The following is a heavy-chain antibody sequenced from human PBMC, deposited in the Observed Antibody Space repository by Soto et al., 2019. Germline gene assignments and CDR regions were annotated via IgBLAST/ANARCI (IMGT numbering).Heavy chain of an antibody. Sequence: QVQLIQSGAEVRKPGASVKVSCKASGDSFTNYYFHWVRQAPGQSLEWMGIINSSGGRPTYAQKFLGRVTMTRDTSTSTVYMELSSLKSEDTAVYYCAGERNYDFWSGYSSYGMDVWGQGTTVSVSS. CDR2: INSSGGRP. V-gene: IGHV1-46*01. J-gene: IGHJ6*02. CDR3: AGERNYDFWSGYSSYGMDV. D-gene: IGHD3-3*01. CDR1: GDSFTNYY.